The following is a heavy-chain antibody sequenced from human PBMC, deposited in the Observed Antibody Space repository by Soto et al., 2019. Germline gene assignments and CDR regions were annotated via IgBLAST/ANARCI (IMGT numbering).Heavy chain of an antibody. CDR1: GGTFSSYA. D-gene: IGHD3-10*01. V-gene: IGHV1-69*13. CDR3: ARSTPHYGSGSGAFDY. J-gene: IGHJ4*02. Sequence: ASVKVSCKASGGTFSSYAISWVRQAPGQGLEWMGGIIPIFGTANYAQKFQGRVTITADESTSTAYMELSSLRSEDTAVYYCARSTPHYGSGSGAFDYWGQGTLVTVSS. CDR2: IIPIFGTA.